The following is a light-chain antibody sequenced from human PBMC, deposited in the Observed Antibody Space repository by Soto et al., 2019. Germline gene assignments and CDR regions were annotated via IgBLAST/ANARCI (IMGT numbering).Light chain of an antibody. CDR2: GAS. V-gene: IGKV3-20*01. J-gene: IGKJ1*01. Sequence: EIVVTQSPGTLSLSPGERATLSCRASQSVSSSYVAWYQQKPGQAPRLLIYGASSRATGIPDRFSGSGSGTDFTLTISRLEPEDFAVYYCQQYCSSLWTFGQGTKVEIK. CDR1: QSVSSSY. CDR3: QQYCSSLWT.